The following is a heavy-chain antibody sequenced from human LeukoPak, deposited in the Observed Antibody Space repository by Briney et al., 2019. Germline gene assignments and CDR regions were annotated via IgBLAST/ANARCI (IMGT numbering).Heavy chain of an antibody. CDR1: GFTFSDYY. J-gene: IGHJ2*01. CDR2: ISSSGSTI. Sequence: PGGSLRLSCAASGFTFSDYYMSWIRQAPGKGLEWVSYISSSGSTIYYADSVKGRFTISRDNTKNSLYLQMNSLRAEDTAVYYCAGGYSGSLAVAGYFDLWGRGTLVTVSS. D-gene: IGHD6-19*01. V-gene: IGHV3-11*01. CDR3: AGGYSGSLAVAGYFDL.